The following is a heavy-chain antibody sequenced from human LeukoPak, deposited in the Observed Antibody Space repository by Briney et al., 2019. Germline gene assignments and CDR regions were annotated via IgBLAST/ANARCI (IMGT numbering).Heavy chain of an antibody. Sequence: GGSLRLSCAAPGFTFSSYSMNWVRQAPGKGLEFVSAISRSGGNTYYANSVKGRFTISRDTSKNTLYLQVGSLRAEDTAVYYCAKDRWAYSSGSYFDYWGQGTLVTVSS. V-gene: IGHV3-64*01. J-gene: IGHJ4*02. D-gene: IGHD3-10*01. CDR3: AKDRWAYSSGSYFDY. CDR1: GFTFSSYS. CDR2: ISRSGGNT.